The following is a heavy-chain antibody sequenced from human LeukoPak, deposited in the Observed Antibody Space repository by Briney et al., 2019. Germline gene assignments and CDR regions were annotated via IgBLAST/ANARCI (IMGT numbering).Heavy chain of an antibody. J-gene: IGHJ6*03. CDR1: GFTFTNYA. CDR3: ARPDSSSRIYYYYMDV. D-gene: IGHD6-6*01. Sequence: GGSLRLSCAASGFTFTNYAMTWVRQAPGKGLEWVSAISGSGGYTYYADSVKGRFTISRDNFKNTLYLQMNSLRAEDTAVYYCARPDSSSRIYYYYMDVWGKGTTVTVSS. V-gene: IGHV3-23*01. CDR2: ISGSGGYT.